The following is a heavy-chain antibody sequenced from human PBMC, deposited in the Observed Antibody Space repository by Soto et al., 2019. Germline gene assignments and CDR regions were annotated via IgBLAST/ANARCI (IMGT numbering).Heavy chain of an antibody. CDR2: IWYDGTKK. V-gene: IGHV3-33*01. CDR1: GFTFSNYG. Sequence: QVQLVESGGGVVQPGRSLRLSCAASGFTFSNYGMHWVRQAPGKGLEWVAVIWYDGTKKYYADSVKGRFTISRDNSKNMVDLQMNRLRAEDTAVYYWARDITSGWYDVWGQGPLVSVSP. J-gene: IGHJ4*02. CDR3: ARDITSGWYDV. D-gene: IGHD6-19*01.